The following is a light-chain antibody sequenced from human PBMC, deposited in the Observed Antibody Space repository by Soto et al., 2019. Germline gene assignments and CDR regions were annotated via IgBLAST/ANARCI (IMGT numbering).Light chain of an antibody. CDR1: QTFTNNY. Sequence: EIVLTQSPGTLSLSPGERAILSCRASQTFTNNYLAWYQQKPGQAPRLLIYGASNRATGIPDRFSGSGSATDFILIISGLEPEDSAVYYCQQYGSSPYTFGQGTKLEIK. J-gene: IGKJ2*01. CDR2: GAS. CDR3: QQYGSSPYT. V-gene: IGKV3-20*01.